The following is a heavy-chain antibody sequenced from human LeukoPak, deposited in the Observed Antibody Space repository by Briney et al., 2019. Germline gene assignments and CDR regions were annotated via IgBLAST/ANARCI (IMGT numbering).Heavy chain of an antibody. CDR1: VGSISCHY. J-gene: IGHJ4*02. Sequence: SETLSLTCTVSVGSISCHYWSWIRQPPGNGLEWIGYIYYSGSTNYHPPLQSRVTISVDPAKNQFSLKLSSVTAAATAVYYCARGGRETYYDFWSGYFDYWGQGTLGTVSS. CDR3: ARGGRETYYDFWSGYFDY. CDR2: IYYSGST. D-gene: IGHD3-3*01. V-gene: IGHV4-59*11.